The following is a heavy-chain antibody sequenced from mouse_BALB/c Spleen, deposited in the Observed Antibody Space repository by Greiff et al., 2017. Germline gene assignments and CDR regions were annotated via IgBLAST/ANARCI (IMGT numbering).Heavy chain of an antibody. CDR1: GFAFSSYD. CDR2: ISSGGGST. J-gene: IGHJ3*01. V-gene: IGHV5-12-1*01. CDR3: ARCLYREFAY. D-gene: IGHD2-14*01. Sequence: EVQGVESGGGLVKPGGSLKLSCAASGFAFSSYDMSWVRQTPEKRLEWVAYISSGGGSTYYPDTVKGRFTISRDNAKNTLYLQMSSLKSEDTAMYYCARCLYREFAYWGQGTLVTVSA.